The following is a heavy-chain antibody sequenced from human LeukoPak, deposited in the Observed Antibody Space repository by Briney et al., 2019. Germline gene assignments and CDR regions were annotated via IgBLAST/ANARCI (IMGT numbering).Heavy chain of an antibody. D-gene: IGHD6-19*01. CDR3: ARAYSSGWYLSFSQYYFDY. CDR2: IYYSGST. J-gene: IGHJ4*02. CDR1: GGSISSYY. Sequence: SETLSLTCTVSGGSISSYYWSRIRQPPGKGLEWMGYIYYSGSTNYNPSLKSRVTIPVDTSKNQFSLKLSSVTAAATAVYYCARAYSSGWYLSFSQYYFDYWGQGTLVTVSS. V-gene: IGHV4-59*01.